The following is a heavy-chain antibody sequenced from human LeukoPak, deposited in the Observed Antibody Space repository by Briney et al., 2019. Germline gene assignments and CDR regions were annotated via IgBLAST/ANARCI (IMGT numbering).Heavy chain of an antibody. V-gene: IGHV1-69*01. J-gene: IGHJ6*02. CDR2: IIPIFGTA. D-gene: IGHD1-26*01. Sequence: ASVKVSCKASGGTFSSYAISWVRQAPGQGLEWMGGIIPIFGTANYAQKFQGRVTITADESTSTAYMELSSLRSEDTAVYYCARDGPIVGAISRRGGYYYGMDVWGQGTTVTVSS. CDR1: GGTFSSYA. CDR3: ARDGPIVGAISRRGGYYYGMDV.